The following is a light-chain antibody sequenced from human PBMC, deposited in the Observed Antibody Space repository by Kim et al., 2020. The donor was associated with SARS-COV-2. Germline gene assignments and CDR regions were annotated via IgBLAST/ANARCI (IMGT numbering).Light chain of an antibody. CDR3: QQYGISPLYI. CDR1: QRVSSNY. J-gene: IGKJ2*01. CDR2: GAS. Sequence: SPGESATLSCSAGQRVSSNYLACYRQTPAQSPRLLIYGASNRATGIPDRCSGSGSGTDFTLTIDRLEPEDFAVFFCQQYGISPLYIFGQGTRREF. V-gene: IGKV3-20*01.